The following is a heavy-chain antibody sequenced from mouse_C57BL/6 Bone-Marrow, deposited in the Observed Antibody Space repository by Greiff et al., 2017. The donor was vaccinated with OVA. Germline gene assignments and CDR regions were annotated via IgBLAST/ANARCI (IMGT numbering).Heavy chain of an antibody. D-gene: IGHD1-1*01. V-gene: IGHV1-85*01. J-gene: IGHJ1*03. CDR2: IYPRDGST. CDR3: ARNLYYGSPWYFDV. CDR1: GYTFTSYD. Sequence: QVHVKQSGPELVKPGASVKLSCKASGYTFTSYDINWVKQRPGQGLEWIGWIYPRDGSTKYNEKFKGKATLTVDTSSSTAYMELHSLTSEDSAVYFCARNLYYGSPWYFDVWGTGTTVTVSS.